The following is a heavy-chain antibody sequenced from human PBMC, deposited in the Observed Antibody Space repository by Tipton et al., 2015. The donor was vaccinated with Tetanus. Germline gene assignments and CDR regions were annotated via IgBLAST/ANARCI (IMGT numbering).Heavy chain of an antibody. D-gene: IGHD6-13*01. J-gene: IGHJ4*02. V-gene: IGHV3-48*02. CDR1: GFTLTNYA. Sequence: SLRLSCVASGFTLTNYAMSWVRQAPGKGLEWVLYIGPSSTTIYYADFVKGRFTISRDNAQNSLYLQMNSLGDEDTAVYYCARAAYSSTPDHWGQGTLVTVSS. CDR3: ARAAYSSTPDH. CDR2: IGPSSTTI.